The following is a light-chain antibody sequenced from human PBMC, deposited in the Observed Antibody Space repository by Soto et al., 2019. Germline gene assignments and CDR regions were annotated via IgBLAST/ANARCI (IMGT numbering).Light chain of an antibody. CDR3: AAWDDSLSGNYV. Sequence: QSVLTQPPSASGTPGQRVTISCSGSNSNIGTNTVNWYQQLPGTAPKLLIYSDNQRPSGVPDRFSASKSGTSASLAISGLQSEDEADYYCAAWDDSLSGNYVFGSGTKVTVL. CDR2: SDN. CDR1: NSNIGTNT. V-gene: IGLV1-44*01. J-gene: IGLJ1*01.